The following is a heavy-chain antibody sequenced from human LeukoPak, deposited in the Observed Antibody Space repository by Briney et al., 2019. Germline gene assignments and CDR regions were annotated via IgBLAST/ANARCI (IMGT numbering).Heavy chain of an antibody. J-gene: IGHJ4*02. CDR2: IYYSGST. V-gene: IGHV4-59*01. CDR1: GGSISSYY. CDR3: ARVGQHMTTVTPNFDY. D-gene: IGHD4-17*01. Sequence: PSETLSLTCTVSGGSISSYYWSWIRQPPGKGLEWIGYIYYSGSTNYNPSLKSRVTISVDTSKNQFSLKLSSVTAADTAVYYCARVGQHMTTVTPNFDYWGQGTLVTVSS.